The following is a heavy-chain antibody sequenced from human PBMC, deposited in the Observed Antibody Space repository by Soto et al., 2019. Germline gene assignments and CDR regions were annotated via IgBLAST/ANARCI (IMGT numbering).Heavy chain of an antibody. J-gene: IGHJ3*02. CDR3: AREVPDYYDSSGYNRNHAFDI. CDR1: GGSFSGYY. V-gene: IGHV4-34*01. CDR2: INHSGST. D-gene: IGHD3-22*01. Sequence: SETLSLTCAVYGGSFSGYYWSWIRQPPGKGLEWIGEINHSGSTNYNPSLKSRVTISVDTSKNQLSLKLSSVTAADTAVYYCAREVPDYYDSSGYNRNHAFDIWGQGTMVTVSS.